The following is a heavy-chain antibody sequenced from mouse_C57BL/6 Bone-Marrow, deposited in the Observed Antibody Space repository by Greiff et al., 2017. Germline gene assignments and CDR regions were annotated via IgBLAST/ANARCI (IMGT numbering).Heavy chain of an antibody. J-gene: IGHJ2*01. D-gene: IGHD1-1*01. CDR2: IDPEDGDT. CDR1: GFNIKDYY. CDR3: TTNYGSSYPY. V-gene: IGHV14-1*01. Sequence: EVQLQQSGAELVRPGASVKLSCTASGFNIKDYYMHWVKQRPEQGLEWIGRIDPEDGDTEYAPKFQGKATMTADTSSNPAYLQLSSLTSEDTAVYYCTTNYGSSYPYWGQGTTLTVSS.